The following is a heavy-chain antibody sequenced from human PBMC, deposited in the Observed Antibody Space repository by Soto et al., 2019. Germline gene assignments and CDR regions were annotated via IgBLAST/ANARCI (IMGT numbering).Heavy chain of an antibody. J-gene: IGHJ6*02. CDR1: GFTFSSYG. D-gene: IGHD6-19*01. CDR2: ISYDGSNK. V-gene: IGHV3-30*18. Sequence: QVQLVESGGGVVPPGRSLRLSCAASGFTFSSYGMHWVRQAPGKGLEWVAVISYDGSNKYYADSVKGRFTISRDNSKNTLYLQMSSLRAEDTAVYYCVKDGSSGWPYYYGLDVWGQGTTGTGSS. CDR3: VKDGSSGWPYYYGLDV.